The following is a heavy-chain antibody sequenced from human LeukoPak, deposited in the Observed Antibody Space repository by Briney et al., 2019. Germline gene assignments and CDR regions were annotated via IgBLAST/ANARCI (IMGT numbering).Heavy chain of an antibody. CDR2: FDPEDGET. CDR3: ATEQYLYCSGGSCSDY. J-gene: IGHJ4*02. Sequence: GASVKVSCKVSGYTLTELSMHWVRQAPGKGLEWMGGFDPEDGETIYAQKFQGRVTMTEDTSTDTAYMELSSLRPEDTAVYYCATEQYLYCSGGSCSDYWGQGTLVTVSS. CDR1: GYTLTELS. D-gene: IGHD2-15*01. V-gene: IGHV1-24*01.